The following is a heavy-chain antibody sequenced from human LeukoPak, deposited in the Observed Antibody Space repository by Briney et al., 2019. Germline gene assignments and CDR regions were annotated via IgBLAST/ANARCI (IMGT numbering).Heavy chain of an antibody. CDR2: IRSEANSYAT. CDR1: GFTFSGSA. J-gene: IGHJ3*01. D-gene: IGHD2/OR15-2a*01. V-gene: IGHV3-73*01. Sequence: GGSLRLSCAASGFTFSGSAMHWVRQASGRGLEWVGRIRSEANSYATAYAGSVKDRFTISRDDSKNTAFLQMSSLKTEDTAVYYCVRTQRIEGSAFDLWGQGTMVTVPS. CDR3: VRTQRIEGSAFDL.